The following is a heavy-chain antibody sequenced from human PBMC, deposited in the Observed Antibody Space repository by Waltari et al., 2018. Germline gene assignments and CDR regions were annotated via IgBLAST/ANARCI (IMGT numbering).Heavy chain of an antibody. Sequence: QVQLQESGPGLVKPSQTLSLTCTVSGGSISSGGYYWSWIRQHPGKGLEWIGYIYYSGSTYYNPSLKGGVTISLDTSKNQFSLKLSSVTAADTAVYYCARASIVVVPAATGGWFDPWGQGTLVTVSS. J-gene: IGHJ5*02. CDR3: ARASIVVVPAATGGWFDP. CDR2: IYYSGST. CDR1: GGSISSGGYY. V-gene: IGHV4-31*03. D-gene: IGHD2-2*01.